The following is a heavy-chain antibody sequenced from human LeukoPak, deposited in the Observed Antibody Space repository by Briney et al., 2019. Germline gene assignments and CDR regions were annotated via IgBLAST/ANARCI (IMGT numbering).Heavy chain of an antibody. Sequence: GGSLRLSCTASGFTFGDYAMSWVRQAPGKGLEWVGFIRSKAYGGTTEYAASVKGRFTISRDDSKSIAYLQMNSLKTEDTAVYYCTRDRTYYYDSSGYLDYWGQGTLVTVSS. V-gene: IGHV3-49*04. CDR2: IRSKAYGGTT. CDR1: GFTFGDYA. J-gene: IGHJ4*02. CDR3: TRDRTYYYDSSGYLDY. D-gene: IGHD3-22*01.